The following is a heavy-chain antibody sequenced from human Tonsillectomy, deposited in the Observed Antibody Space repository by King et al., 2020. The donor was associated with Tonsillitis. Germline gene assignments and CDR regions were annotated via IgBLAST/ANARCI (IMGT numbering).Heavy chain of an antibody. CDR3: ARLPDSRQNYYDTH. J-gene: IGHJ4*02. D-gene: IGHD3-22*01. CDR1: GYRFSSYW. CDR2: IDLSDSQT. Sequence: VQLVESGAEVKKPGESLKISCQVSGYRFSSYWITWVRQMPGKGLEWMGRIDLSDSQTDYSPSFQGHVSISADKSVSTAYLQWNSLKASDTAMYYCARLPDSRQNYYDTHWGQGTLVTVSS. V-gene: IGHV5-10-1*03.